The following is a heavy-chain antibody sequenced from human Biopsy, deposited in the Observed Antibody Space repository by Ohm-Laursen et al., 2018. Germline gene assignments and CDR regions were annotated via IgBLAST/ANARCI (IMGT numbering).Heavy chain of an antibody. V-gene: IGHV3-21*04. D-gene: IGHD3-10*01. CDR3: AKVRKGFGESGSQYNSDMDV. CDR1: GFPFTGFS. Sequence: GSLRLSCSASGFPFTGFSMDWVRQAPGKGLEWVASITSGSSYIYYADSVEGRFTISRDNPKNSLYLQMNSLRAEDTAFYYCAKVRKGFGESGSQYNSDMDVWGQGTTVTVSS. CDR2: ITSGSSYI. J-gene: IGHJ6*02.